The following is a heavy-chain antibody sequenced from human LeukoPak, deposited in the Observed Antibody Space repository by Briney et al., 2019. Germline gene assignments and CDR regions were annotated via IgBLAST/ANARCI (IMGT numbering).Heavy chain of an antibody. V-gene: IGHV3-7*01. Sequence: GGPLKLSCAASGFSFRNFWMSWLRKAPGKGLDWVAHMNEAGSDKYYVEYVKGRFSISRDNAKNSVTLQMNSLRVEDTAVYYCVSWDVGHNNYWGQGAQVTVSS. D-gene: IGHD1-1*01. CDR2: MNEAGSDK. J-gene: IGHJ4*02. CDR1: GFSFRNFW. CDR3: VSWDVGHNNY.